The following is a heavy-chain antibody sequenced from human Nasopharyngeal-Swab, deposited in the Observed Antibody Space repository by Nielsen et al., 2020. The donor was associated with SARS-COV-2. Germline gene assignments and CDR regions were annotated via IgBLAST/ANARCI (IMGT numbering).Heavy chain of an antibody. V-gene: IGHV3-48*04. D-gene: IGHD2-15*01. Sequence: GGSLRLSCAASGFTFSSYSMNWVRQAPGKGLEWVSYISSSSSTIYYADSVKGRFTISRDNAKNSLYLQMNSLRAEDTAVYYCARAALGGEVDYWGQGTLVTVSS. CDR1: GFTFSSYS. CDR2: ISSSSSTI. CDR3: ARAALGGEVDY. J-gene: IGHJ4*02.